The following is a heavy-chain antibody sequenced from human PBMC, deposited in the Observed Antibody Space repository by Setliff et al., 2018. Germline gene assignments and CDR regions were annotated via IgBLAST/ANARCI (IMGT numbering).Heavy chain of an antibody. V-gene: IGHV1-18*01. CDR1: GYIFTSYG. Sequence: ASVKVSCKASGYIFTSYGFGWVRQAPGQGLEWMGWISTYNGKTNYAQKFQGRVTMTTDTSTSTAYMELRSLRSDDTAVYYCARPRSNYNRGAFSIWGQGTMVTVSS. CDR2: ISTYNGKT. CDR3: ARPRSNYNRGAFSI. D-gene: IGHD3-10*01. J-gene: IGHJ3*02.